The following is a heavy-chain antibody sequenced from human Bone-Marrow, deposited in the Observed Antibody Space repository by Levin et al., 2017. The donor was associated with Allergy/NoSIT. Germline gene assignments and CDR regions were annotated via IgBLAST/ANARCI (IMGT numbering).Heavy chain of an antibody. D-gene: IGHD3-22*01. J-gene: IGHJ4*02. CDR3: AREWGGAHEGTYYYDSSGYTHFDY. Sequence: SVKVSCKASGGTFSSYAISWVRQAPGQGLEWMGGIIPIFGTANYAQKFQGRVTITADESTSTAYMELSSLRSEDTAVYYCAREWGGAHEGTYYYDSSGYTHFDYWGQGTLVTVSS. CDR2: IIPIFGTA. V-gene: IGHV1-69*13. CDR1: GGTFSSYA.